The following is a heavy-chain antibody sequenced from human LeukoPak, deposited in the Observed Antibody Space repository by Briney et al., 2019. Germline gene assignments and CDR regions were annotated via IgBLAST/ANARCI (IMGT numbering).Heavy chain of an antibody. D-gene: IGHD3-22*01. CDR2: IKSKTDGGTT. CDR3: TAEDSSGYRNYFDY. CDR1: GFTFSSYG. V-gene: IGHV3-15*01. Sequence: GGSLRLSCAASGFTFSSYGMHWVRQAPGKGLEWVGRIKSKTDGGTTDYAAPVKGRFTISRDDSKNTLYLQMNSLKTEDTAVYYCTAEDSSGYRNYFDYWGQGTLVTVSS. J-gene: IGHJ4*02.